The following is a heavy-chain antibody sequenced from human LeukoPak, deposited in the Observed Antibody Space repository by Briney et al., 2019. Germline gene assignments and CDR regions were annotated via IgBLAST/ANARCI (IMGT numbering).Heavy chain of an antibody. Sequence: GGSLRLSCVASGFTFGGHWMNWVRQAPGQGMEWVANINSDGSGKYHVDSVQGRFTISRDNAKNSLYLQMNSLRAEDTAVYYCVRDATGLTNWGQGTLVTVSS. J-gene: IGHJ4*02. CDR3: VRDATGLTN. CDR2: INSDGSGK. CDR1: GFTFGGHW. D-gene: IGHD4-11*01. V-gene: IGHV3-7*01.